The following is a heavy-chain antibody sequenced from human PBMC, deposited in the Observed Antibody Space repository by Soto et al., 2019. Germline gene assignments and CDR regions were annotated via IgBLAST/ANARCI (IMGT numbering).Heavy chain of an antibody. Sequence: SVKVSCKASGGTFSSYAISWVRQAPGQGLEWMGGIIPIFGTANYAQKFQGRVTITADKSTSTAYMELSSLRSEDTAVYYCASWGCSGGSCYSRAYYFDYWGQGTLVTVSS. J-gene: IGHJ4*02. V-gene: IGHV1-69*06. D-gene: IGHD2-15*01. CDR2: IIPIFGTA. CDR1: GGTFSSYA. CDR3: ASWGCSGGSCYSRAYYFDY.